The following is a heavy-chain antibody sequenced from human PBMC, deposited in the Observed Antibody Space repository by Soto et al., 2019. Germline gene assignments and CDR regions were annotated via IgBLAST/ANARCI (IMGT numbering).Heavy chain of an antibody. D-gene: IGHD2-15*01. CDR1: GITVNNNY. CDR3: ARVVGGRFAMDV. Sequence: GGSLRLSCTASGITVNNNYLTWVRQAPGKGLEWVSTIYRDNTTYYADSVKGRFTISRDNSKNTLSLQMNSLRVEDTAVYYCARVVGGRFAMDVWGQGTTVTVSS. V-gene: IGHV3-66*01. CDR2: IYRDNTT. J-gene: IGHJ6*02.